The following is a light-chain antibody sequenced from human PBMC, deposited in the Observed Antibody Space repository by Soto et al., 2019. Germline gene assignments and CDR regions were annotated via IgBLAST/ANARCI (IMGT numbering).Light chain of an antibody. CDR2: DAS. V-gene: IGKV3-15*01. J-gene: IGKJ4*01. CDR3: QQFNNWPLT. CDR1: QSVSSD. Sequence: VMTQSPATLSVSPGERATLSCRASQSVSSDLAWYQQKPGQAPRLLIYDASTRATGIPARFNGSGSGTEFTLTIRSLQSEDFAVYYCQQFNNWPLTFGGGTKVEIK.